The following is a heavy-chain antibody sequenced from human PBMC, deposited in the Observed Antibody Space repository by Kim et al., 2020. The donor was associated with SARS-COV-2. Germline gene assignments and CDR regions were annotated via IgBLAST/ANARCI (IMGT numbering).Heavy chain of an antibody. Sequence: ADSVRGRFTVSRDNTKKALYLQMDSLRAEDTAVYYCARGRYYYGSGSGMDVWGQGTTVTVS. V-gene: IGHV3-11*01. D-gene: IGHD3-10*01. J-gene: IGHJ6*02. CDR3: ARGRYYYGSGSGMDV.